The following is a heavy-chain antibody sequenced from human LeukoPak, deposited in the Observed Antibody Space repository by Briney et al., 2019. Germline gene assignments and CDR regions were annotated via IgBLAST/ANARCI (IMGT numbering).Heavy chain of an antibody. V-gene: IGHV4-39*01. CDR3: ASPFLIT. CDR2: ISYNGST. CDR1: GGSFSGYY. J-gene: IGHJ5*02. Sequence: SETLSLTCAVYGGSFSGYYWDWVRQPPGKGLEWVGSISYNGSTYYNPSLKSRLTISLDTSSMQFSLKLTSVTATDTAIYFFASPFLITWGQGTLVTVSS. D-gene: IGHD2/OR15-2a*01.